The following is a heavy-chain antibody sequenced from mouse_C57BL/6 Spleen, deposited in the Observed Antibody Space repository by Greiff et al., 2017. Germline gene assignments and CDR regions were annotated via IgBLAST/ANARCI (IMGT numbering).Heavy chain of an antibody. D-gene: IGHD2-5*01. CDR2: IYPGDGDT. CDR3: ARGAYYSNHGAMDY. V-gene: IGHV1-82*01. J-gene: IGHJ4*01. CDR1: GYAFSSSW. Sequence: QVQLKESGPELVKPGASVKISCKASGYAFSSSWMNWVKQRPGQGLEWIGRIYPGDGDTNYNGKFKGQATLTADKSSSTAYMQLSSLTSEDSAVYCCARGAYYSNHGAMDYWGQGTSVTVSS.